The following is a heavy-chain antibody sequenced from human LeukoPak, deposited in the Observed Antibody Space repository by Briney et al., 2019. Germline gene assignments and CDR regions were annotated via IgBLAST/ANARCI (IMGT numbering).Heavy chain of an antibody. CDR1: GGSISSGGYS. D-gene: IGHD3-3*01. CDR2: IYHSGST. J-gene: IGHJ4*02. Sequence: SETLSLTCAVSGGSISSGGYSWSWIRQPPGKGLEWIGYIYHSGSTYYNPSLKSRVTISVDRSKNQFSLKLSSVTAADTAAYYCARGHYDFWSGYYGPPDYWGQGTLVTVSS. CDR3: ARGHYDFWSGYYGPPDY. V-gene: IGHV4-30-2*01.